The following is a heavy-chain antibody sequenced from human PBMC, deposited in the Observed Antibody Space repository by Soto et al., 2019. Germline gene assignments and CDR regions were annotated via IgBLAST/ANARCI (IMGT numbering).Heavy chain of an antibody. Sequence: PSETLSLTCAVYGGCFSGYYWSWIRQTPGKGLEWIGEINHSGSTNYNPSLKSRVTISVDTSKNQFSLKLSSVTAADTAVYYCARLTQIVEEGLYYMDVWGKGTTVTVSS. J-gene: IGHJ6*03. CDR1: GGCFSGYY. V-gene: IGHV4-34*01. CDR2: INHSGST. D-gene: IGHD2-15*01. CDR3: ARLTQIVEEGLYYMDV.